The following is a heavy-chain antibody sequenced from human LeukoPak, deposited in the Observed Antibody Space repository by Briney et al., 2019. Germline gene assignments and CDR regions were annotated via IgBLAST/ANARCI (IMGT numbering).Heavy chain of an antibody. CDR3: AGTYDSSGYYHYSL. J-gene: IGHJ4*02. D-gene: IGHD3-22*01. V-gene: IGHV4-59*01. Sequence: SETLSLTCTVSGGSISSYYWSWIRQPPGKGLEWIGYIYYSGSTNYNPSLKSRVTISVDTSKNQFSLKLSSVTAADTAVYYCAGTYDSSGYYHYSLWGQGTLVTVSS. CDR1: GGSISSYY. CDR2: IYYSGST.